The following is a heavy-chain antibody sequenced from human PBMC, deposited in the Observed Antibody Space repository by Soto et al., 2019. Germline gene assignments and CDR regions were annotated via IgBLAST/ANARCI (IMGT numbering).Heavy chain of an antibody. J-gene: IGHJ4*02. CDR2: TYSGGTT. CDR3: SISITDYYDSSGYYDDY. D-gene: IGHD3-22*01. CDR1: GFTVSSNY. V-gene: IGHV3-53*01. Sequence: PVGSLRLSCAASGFTVSSNYMSWVRQAPGKGLEWVSVTYSGGTTYYADSVKGRFTISRDNSKNTLYLQMNSLRAEDTSVYYFSISITDYYDSSGYYDDYWGQGTLVTVSS.